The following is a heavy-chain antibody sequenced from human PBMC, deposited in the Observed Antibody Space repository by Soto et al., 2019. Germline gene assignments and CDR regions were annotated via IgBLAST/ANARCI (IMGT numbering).Heavy chain of an antibody. CDR3: ARGAGEDDPCVSGWFDP. V-gene: IGHV4-61*01. CDR2: IYYSGST. Sequence: QVQLQESGPGLVKPSETLSLTCTVSGGSVSSGSDYWSWIRQPPGKGLEWIGYIYYSGSTNYNPSLKGRVTRSVDTAKNQFSLKLSSVPAADTAVYYWARGAGEDDPCVSGWFDPWGQGTLVTVSS. CDR1: GGSVSSGSDY. D-gene: IGHD3-16*01. J-gene: IGHJ5*02.